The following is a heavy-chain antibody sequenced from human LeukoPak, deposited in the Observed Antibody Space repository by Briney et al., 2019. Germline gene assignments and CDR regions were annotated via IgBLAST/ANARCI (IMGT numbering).Heavy chain of an antibody. CDR1: GFTFSSYA. CDR3: AKVAHYYGSGSYYEYYFDY. D-gene: IGHD3-10*01. Sequence: GGSLRLSCAASGFTFSSYAMSWVRQAPGKGLEWVSAISGSGGTTYYADSVKGRFTISRDNSKNTLYLQMNSLSADDTAVYYCAKVAHYYGSGSYYEYYFDYWGQGTLVTVSS. J-gene: IGHJ4*02. V-gene: IGHV3-23*01. CDR2: ISGSGGTT.